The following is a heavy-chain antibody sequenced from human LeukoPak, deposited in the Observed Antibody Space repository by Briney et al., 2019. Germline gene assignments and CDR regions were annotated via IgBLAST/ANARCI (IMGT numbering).Heavy chain of an antibody. CDR1: GGSISGGGYS. Sequence: PSETLSLTCAVSGGSISGGGYSWSWIRQPPGKGLEWIGYIYHSGSTYYNPSLKSRVTISVDRSKNQFSLKLSSVTAADTAVYYCARESRLQTPYFDYWGQGTLVTVSS. J-gene: IGHJ4*02. V-gene: IGHV4-30-2*01. D-gene: IGHD4-11*01. CDR2: IYHSGST. CDR3: ARESRLQTPYFDY.